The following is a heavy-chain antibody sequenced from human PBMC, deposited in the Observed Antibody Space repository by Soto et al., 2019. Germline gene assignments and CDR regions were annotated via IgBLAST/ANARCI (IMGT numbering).Heavy chain of an antibody. V-gene: IGHV4-59*08. J-gene: IGHJ5*02. Sequence: SETLSLTCTVSGGSISSYYWSWIRQPPGKGLEWIGYIYYSGSTNYNPSLKSRVTISVDTSKNQFSLKLSSVTAADTAVYYCARDNLEKFGVVHWIDPWGQGTLVTVSS. CDR3: ARDNLEKFGVVHWIDP. D-gene: IGHD3-3*01. CDR1: GGSISSYY. CDR2: IYYSGST.